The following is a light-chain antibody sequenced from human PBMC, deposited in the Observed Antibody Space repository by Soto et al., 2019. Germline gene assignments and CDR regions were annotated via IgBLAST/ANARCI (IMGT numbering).Light chain of an antibody. CDR3: CSYAGSSTYV. V-gene: IGLV2-23*02. J-gene: IGLJ1*01. Sequence: QSALTQPASVSGSPGQSITISCTGTTSVVGSYDLVSWYQQHPGKAPKLIIYDVTKRPSGVSNRFSGSKSGNTASLTISGLQAEDEADYYCCSYAGSSTYVFGSGTKVTVL. CDR1: TSVVGSYDL. CDR2: DVT.